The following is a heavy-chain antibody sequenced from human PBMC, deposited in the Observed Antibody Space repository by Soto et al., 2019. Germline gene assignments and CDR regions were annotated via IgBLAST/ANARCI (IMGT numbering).Heavy chain of an antibody. D-gene: IGHD2-15*01. V-gene: IGHV3-33*01. J-gene: IGHJ4*02. CDR2: IWYDGSNK. Sequence: QVQLVESGGGVVQPGRSLRLSCAASGFTFSSYGMHWVRQAPGKGLEWVAVIWYDGSNKYYADSAKGRFTISRDNSKNPLYLQMNSLRAEDTAVYYCARDGYCSGGSCYSVPVFDYWGQGTLVTVSS. CDR3: ARDGYCSGGSCYSVPVFDY. CDR1: GFTFSSYG.